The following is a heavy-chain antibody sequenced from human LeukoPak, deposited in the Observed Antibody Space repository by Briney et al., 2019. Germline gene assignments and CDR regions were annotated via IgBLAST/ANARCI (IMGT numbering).Heavy chain of an antibody. CDR3: ARENPSGYYNRPIDY. D-gene: IGHD3-22*01. V-gene: IGHV4-59*01. CDR2: IYYSGSI. J-gene: IGHJ4*02. Sequence: PSETLSLICTVSGASISSYYWSWIRQPPGKGLEWIGDIYYSGSIKYNPSLKSRVTMSVDTSKNQFSLKLSSVTAADTAIYYCARENPSGYYNRPIDYWGQGTLVTVSS. CDR1: GASISSYY.